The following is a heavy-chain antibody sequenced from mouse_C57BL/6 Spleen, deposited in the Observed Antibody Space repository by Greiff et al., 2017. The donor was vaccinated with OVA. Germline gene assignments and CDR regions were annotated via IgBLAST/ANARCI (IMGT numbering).Heavy chain of an antibody. Sequence: EVKLMESGGGLVKPGGSLKLSCAASGFTFSDYGMHWVRQAPEKGLEWVAYISSGSSTIYYAEPVKGRFTISRDNAKNTLFLQMTSLRSEDTAMYYCARWLLDYWGQGTTLTVSS. D-gene: IGHD2-3*01. CDR2: ISSGSSTI. CDR1: GFTFSDYG. CDR3: ARWLLDY. V-gene: IGHV5-17*01. J-gene: IGHJ2*01.